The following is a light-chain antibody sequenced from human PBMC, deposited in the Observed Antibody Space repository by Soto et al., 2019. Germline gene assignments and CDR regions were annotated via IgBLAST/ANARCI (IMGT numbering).Light chain of an antibody. Sequence: EIVLTQSPATLSLSPGEGATLSCRASQSVGTYLAWYQHKPGQAPRLLIYDASNRATGIPARFSGSGSGTDRTLTISILEPEDFAFYYCQQRSNWPRSFGGGSKVEIK. J-gene: IGKJ4*01. CDR2: DAS. V-gene: IGKV3-11*01. CDR3: QQRSNWPRS. CDR1: QSVGTY.